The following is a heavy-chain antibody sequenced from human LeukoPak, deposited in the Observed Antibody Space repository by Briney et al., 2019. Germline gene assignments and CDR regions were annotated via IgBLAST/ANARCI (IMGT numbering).Heavy chain of an antibody. V-gene: IGHV4-34*01. CDR1: GDSFSGFY. Sequence: SETLSLSCAVHGDSFSGFYRTWVRQAPGKGLEWIGEISYSGTPRYHPSLNSRLTITLDTAKKQISLTLSPVTAADTAVYFCVRGNVKHYHSVADEYYYYMDVWGKGTAVIVSS. CDR3: VRGNVKHYHSVADEYYYYMDV. J-gene: IGHJ6*03. D-gene: IGHD6-19*01. CDR2: ISYSGTP.